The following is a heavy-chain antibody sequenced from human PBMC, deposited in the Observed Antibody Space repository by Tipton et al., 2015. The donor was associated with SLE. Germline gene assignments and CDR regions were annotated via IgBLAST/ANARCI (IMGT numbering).Heavy chain of an antibody. CDR1: GGSISSYY. CDR3: ARGIQLWSFDY. V-gene: IGHV4-59*04. D-gene: IGHD5-18*01. CDR2: IYYSGST. J-gene: IGHJ4*02. Sequence: TLSLTCTVSGGSISSYYWSWIRQPPGKGLEWIGYIYYSGSTYYNPSLKSRVTISVDTSKNQFSLKLSSVTAADTAVYYCARGIQLWSFDYWGQGTLVTVSS.